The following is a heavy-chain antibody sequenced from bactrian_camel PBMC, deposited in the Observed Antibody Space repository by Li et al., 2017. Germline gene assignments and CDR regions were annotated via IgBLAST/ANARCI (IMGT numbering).Heavy chain of an antibody. CDR2: MYSGESRT. Sequence: QVQLVESGGSSVQAGGSLRLSCKVSGHSRGSNCVGWYRLPPGRAPAEREGVAQMYSGESRTYYADSVKGRFTISHDNAKRTLYLQMNSLKPEDTAMYYCAADSFLRGSWCAELDRFGYNHWGQGTQVTVS. CDR1: GHSRGSNC. D-gene: IGHD6*01. CDR3: AADSFLRGSWCAELDRFGYNH. V-gene: IGHV3-3*01. J-gene: IGHJ4*01.